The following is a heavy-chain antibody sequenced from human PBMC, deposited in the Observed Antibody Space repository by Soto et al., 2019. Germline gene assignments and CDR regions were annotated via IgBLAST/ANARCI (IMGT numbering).Heavy chain of an antibody. J-gene: IGHJ6*02. Sequence: GGSLRLSCAASGFTFSSYGMHWVRQAPGKGLEWVAVIWYDGSNKYYADSVKGRFTISRDNSKNTLYLQMNSLRAEDTAVYYCAREGQLGRVSVIYYYGMDVWGQGTTVTVSS. D-gene: IGHD6-6*01. CDR1: GFTFSSYG. CDR3: AREGQLGRVSVIYYYGMDV. V-gene: IGHV3-33*01. CDR2: IWYDGSNK.